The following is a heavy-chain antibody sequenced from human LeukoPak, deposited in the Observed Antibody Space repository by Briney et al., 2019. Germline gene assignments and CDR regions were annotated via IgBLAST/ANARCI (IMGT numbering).Heavy chain of an antibody. CDR1: GYIFASYW. CDR2: IYPGDSDT. D-gene: IGHD3-22*01. Sequence: GESLKISCKGSGYIFASYWIGWVRQMPGKGLEWMGIIYPGDSDTKYSPSFQGQVTISADKSINTAYLQWSSLKASDTAMYYCARRNYYDSSGYYLFDDWGQGTLVTVSS. V-gene: IGHV5-51*01. J-gene: IGHJ4*02. CDR3: ARRNYYDSSGYYLFDD.